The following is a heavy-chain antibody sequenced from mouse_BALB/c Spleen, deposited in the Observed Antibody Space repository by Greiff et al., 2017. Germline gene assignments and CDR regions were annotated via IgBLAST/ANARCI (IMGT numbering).Heavy chain of an antibody. CDR3: ARRRGYGNYPPYYYAMDY. CDR1: GYSITSDYA. CDR2: ISYSGST. V-gene: IGHV3-2*02. Sequence: DVQLQESGPGLVKPSQSLSLTCTVTGYSITSDYAWNWIRQFPGNKLEWMGYISYSGSTSYNPSLKSRISITRDTSKNQFFLQLNSVTTEDTATYYCARRRGYGNYPPYYYAMDYWGQGTSVTVSS. J-gene: IGHJ4*01. D-gene: IGHD2-10*02.